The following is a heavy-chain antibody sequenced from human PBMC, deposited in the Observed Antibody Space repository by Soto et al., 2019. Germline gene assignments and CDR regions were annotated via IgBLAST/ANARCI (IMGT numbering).Heavy chain of an antibody. CDR2: IYYSGST. J-gene: IGHJ2*01. CDR1: GGSISSGGYY. Sequence: SATLSLTCTVSGGSISSGGYYWSWIRQHPGKGLEWIGYIYYSGSTYYNPSLKSRVTISVDTSKNQFSLKLSSVTAADTAVYYCARGYGDYGYWYFDLWGRGTLVTVSS. D-gene: IGHD4-17*01. V-gene: IGHV4-31*03. CDR3: ARGYGDYGYWYFDL.